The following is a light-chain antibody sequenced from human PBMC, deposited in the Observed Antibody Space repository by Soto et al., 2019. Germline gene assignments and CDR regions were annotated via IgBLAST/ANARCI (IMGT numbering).Light chain of an antibody. J-gene: IGKJ2*01. CDR3: QQYHNWPPST. Sequence: IVMTQSPATLSASLRERVTLSCRASQSVRKDLSWYHQKPGQAPRLLIYAASARATGVPDRFSGSGSGTDFTLXIXSLXSXXFGVYFCQQYHNWPPSTFGQGTNLEI. V-gene: IGKV3D-15*01. CDR2: AAS. CDR1: QSVRKD.